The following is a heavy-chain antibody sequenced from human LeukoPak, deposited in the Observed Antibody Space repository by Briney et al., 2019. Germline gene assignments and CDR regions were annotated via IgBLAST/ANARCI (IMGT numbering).Heavy chain of an antibody. CDR3: ARPRGDYGIIWFDP. V-gene: IGHV3-7*01. Sequence: GGSLRLSCAASGFTFSSYWMSWVRQAPGKVLEWVANIKQDGSEKYYVDSVKGRFTISRDNAKNSLYLQMNSLRAEDTALYYCARPRGDYGIIWFDPWGQGTLVTVSS. D-gene: IGHD4-17*01. CDR2: IKQDGSEK. J-gene: IGHJ5*02. CDR1: GFTFSSYW.